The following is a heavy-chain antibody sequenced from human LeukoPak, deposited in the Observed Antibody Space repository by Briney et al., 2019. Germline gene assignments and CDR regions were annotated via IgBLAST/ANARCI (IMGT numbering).Heavy chain of an antibody. Sequence: SETLSLTCNVTGGSISSSTYYWGWIRQPPGKGLEWIGRIYNSGSTYYNPSLKRPVTITVDTSKNQFSLKLSSVTAADTAVYYCARGRDFWSGHYDYWGQGTLVTVSS. CDR2: IYNSGST. J-gene: IGHJ4*02. D-gene: IGHD3-3*01. V-gene: IGHV4-39*07. CDR3: ARGRDFWSGHYDY. CDR1: GGSISSSTYY.